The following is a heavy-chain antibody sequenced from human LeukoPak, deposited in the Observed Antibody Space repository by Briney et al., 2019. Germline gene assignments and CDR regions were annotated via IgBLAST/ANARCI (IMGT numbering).Heavy chain of an antibody. CDR3: ARGRRDGYIEYYFDY. CDR2: IYYSGST. CDR1: GGSISSHY. Sequence: SETLSLTCTVSGGSISSHYWSWIRQPPGKGLEWIGYIYYSGSTNYNPSLKSRVTISVDTSKNQFSLKLSSVTAADTAVYYCARGRRDGYIEYYFDYWGQGTLVTVSS. V-gene: IGHV4-59*11. D-gene: IGHD5-24*01. J-gene: IGHJ4*02.